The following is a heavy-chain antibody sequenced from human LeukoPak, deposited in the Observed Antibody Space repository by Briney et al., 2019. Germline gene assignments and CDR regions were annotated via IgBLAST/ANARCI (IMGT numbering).Heavy chain of an antibody. V-gene: IGHV3-23*01. J-gene: IGHJ6*02. CDR2: ISSSGGST. Sequence: GGSLRLSCGAAGFNFSSFAMSWVRQAPGKGLEWVSAISSSGGSTFYADSGKGRFIISRDNSKNTLYLQMNSLRAEDTAVYYCAKNSGTYYYYYGVDVWGQGTTVTVSS. CDR3: AKNSGTYYYYYGVDV. D-gene: IGHD5-12*01. CDR1: GFNFSSFA.